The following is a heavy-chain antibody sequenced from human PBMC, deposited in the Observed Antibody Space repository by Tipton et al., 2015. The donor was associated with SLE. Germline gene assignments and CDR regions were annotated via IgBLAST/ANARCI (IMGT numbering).Heavy chain of an antibody. CDR1: GGSFSGYY. V-gene: IGHV4-34*01. D-gene: IGHD7-27*01. CDR3: ARLTPWGYDY. J-gene: IGHJ4*02. CDR2: ISYSGAT. Sequence: LSLTCAVYGGSFSGYYWSWIRQPPGKGLMLIGSISYSGATSYNPSLKSRVTISVDTSKNHFSLSLISVTAADTAVYYCARLTPWGYDYWGPGMLVTVSS.